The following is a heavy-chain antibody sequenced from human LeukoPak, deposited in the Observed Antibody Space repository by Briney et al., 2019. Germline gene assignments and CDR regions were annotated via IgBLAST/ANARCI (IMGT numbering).Heavy chain of an antibody. V-gene: IGHV1-69*13. CDR3: ARGGTTFGVAHLWFDP. Sequence: ASVKVSCKASGGTFSSYAISWVRQAPGQGLEWMGGIIPIFGTANYAQKFQGRVTITADESTSTAYMELSSPRSEDTAVYYCARGGTTFGVAHLWFDPWGQGTLVTVSS. J-gene: IGHJ5*02. CDR2: IIPIFGTA. D-gene: IGHD3-3*01. CDR1: GGTFSSYA.